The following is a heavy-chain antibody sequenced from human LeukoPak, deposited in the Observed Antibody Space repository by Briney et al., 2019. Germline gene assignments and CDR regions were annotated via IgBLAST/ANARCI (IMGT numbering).Heavy chain of an antibody. V-gene: IGHV1-69*13. CDR1: GYTFTGYY. CDR3: ARGHYGDYDRPFDY. D-gene: IGHD4-17*01. J-gene: IGHJ4*02. CDR2: IIPIFGTA. Sequence: ASVKVSCKASGYTFTGYYMHWVRQAPGQGLEWMGGIIPIFGTANYAQKFQGRVTITADESTSTAYMELSSLRSEDTAVYYCARGHYGDYDRPFDYWGQGTLVTVSS.